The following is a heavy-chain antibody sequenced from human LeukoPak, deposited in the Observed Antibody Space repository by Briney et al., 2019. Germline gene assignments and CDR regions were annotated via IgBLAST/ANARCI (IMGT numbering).Heavy chain of an antibody. D-gene: IGHD3-10*01. V-gene: IGHV3-23*01. Sequence: AGGSLRLSCAASGFTFSSYAMSWVRQAPGKGLEWVSAISGSGGSTYYADSVKGRFTICRDNYKNTLYLQMNSLRAEDTAVYYCAKDLPVTMVRDDAFDIWGQGTMVTVSS. J-gene: IGHJ3*02. CDR1: GFTFSSYA. CDR3: AKDLPVTMVRDDAFDI. CDR2: ISGSGGST.